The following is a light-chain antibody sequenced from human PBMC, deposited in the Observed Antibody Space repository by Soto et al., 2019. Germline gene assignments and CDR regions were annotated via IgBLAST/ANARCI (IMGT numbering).Light chain of an antibody. Sequence: DIQMTQSPSSLSASVGDRVTITCRASPSISSYLNWYQQKPGKAPKLLIYAASSLQSGVPSRFSGSGSGTDFTLTISSLQPEDFVTYYCQQSYSTLTWTFGQGTKVEIK. CDR1: PSISSY. J-gene: IGKJ1*01. CDR3: QQSYSTLTWT. V-gene: IGKV1-39*01. CDR2: AAS.